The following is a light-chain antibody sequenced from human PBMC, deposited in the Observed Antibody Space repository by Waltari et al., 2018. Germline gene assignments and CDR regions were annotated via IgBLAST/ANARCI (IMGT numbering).Light chain of an antibody. CDR3: QQYSTHPIT. CDR2: WAS. V-gene: IGKV4-1*01. CDR1: QSLLYDANNRDY. Sequence: DIIMTQAPDSLAVSLGERATLHCKSNQSLLYDANNRDYLAWFHQKPGQPPTFLIYWASTRESGAPDRFSGSGSGTDFTLTITSLQAEDVGVYYCQQYSTHPITFGQGTRLEI. J-gene: IGKJ5*01.